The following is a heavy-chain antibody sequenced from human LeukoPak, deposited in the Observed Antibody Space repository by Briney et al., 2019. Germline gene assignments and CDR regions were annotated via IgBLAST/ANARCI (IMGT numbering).Heavy chain of an antibody. J-gene: IGHJ4*02. D-gene: IGHD3-22*01. V-gene: IGHV4-59*01. CDR3: ARVFHDSSGYPLDY. Sequence: PSETLSLTCTVSGGSISSYYWSWIRQPPGKGLEWIGYIYYSGSTNYNPSLKSRVTISVDTSKNQFSLKVSSVTAADTAVYYCARVFHDSSGYPLDYWGQGTLVTVSS. CDR2: IYYSGST. CDR1: GGSISSYY.